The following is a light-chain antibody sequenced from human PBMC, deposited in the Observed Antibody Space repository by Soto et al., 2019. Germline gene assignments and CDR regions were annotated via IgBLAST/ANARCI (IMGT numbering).Light chain of an antibody. Sequence: EFVLTQSPATLSLSPWERATLSCRASQSVSSYLAWYQQKPGQAPRLLIYDASSRATGIPDRFSGSGSGTDFTLTISRLEPEDFAVYYCQQYGSSPRTFGQGTRLEIK. J-gene: IGKJ5*01. CDR2: DAS. CDR3: QQYGSSPRT. V-gene: IGKV3-20*01. CDR1: QSVSSY.